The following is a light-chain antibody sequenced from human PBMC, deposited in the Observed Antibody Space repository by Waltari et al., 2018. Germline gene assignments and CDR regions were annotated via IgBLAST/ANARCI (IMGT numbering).Light chain of an antibody. Sequence: DIQMTQSPSSLSASAGDTVTITCRASQDIRNYVAWYQQKPGKAPKPLIYFASNLETGVPSRVSGSGSGTRFTLTISSLQPEDFATYYCQQHTTYPVTFGQGTTLEIK. CDR1: QDIRNY. J-gene: IGKJ2*01. V-gene: IGKV1-17*01. CDR2: FAS. CDR3: QQHTTYPVT.